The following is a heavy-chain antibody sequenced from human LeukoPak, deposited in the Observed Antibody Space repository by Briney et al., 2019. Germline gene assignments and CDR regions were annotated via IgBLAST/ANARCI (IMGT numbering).Heavy chain of an antibody. Sequence: GGSLRLSCAASGFTFSSYSMNWVRQAPGKGLEWFSSISSSSSYIYYADSVKGRFTISRDNAKNSLYLQMNSLRAEDTAVYYCARRHSSSWYGDYWGQGTLVTVSS. CDR1: GFTFSSYS. V-gene: IGHV3-21*01. D-gene: IGHD6-13*01. J-gene: IGHJ4*02. CDR2: ISSSSSYI. CDR3: ARRHSSSWYGDY.